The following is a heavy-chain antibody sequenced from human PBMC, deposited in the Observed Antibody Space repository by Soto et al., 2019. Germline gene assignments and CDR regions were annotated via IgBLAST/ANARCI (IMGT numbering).Heavy chain of an antibody. D-gene: IGHD3-9*01. V-gene: IGHV3-7*03. CDR3: ARGPSYSDYSNDWFFDS. J-gene: IGHJ4*02. CDR1: GFTFSGYW. CDR2: IKKDGTEK. Sequence: EVQLVESGGGFVQPGGSLRLACAASGFTFSGYWMTWVRQAPGKGLEWVADIKKDGTEKYYVDSVKGRFTISRDNDKISVYLQMNGLTVEDTAVYRCARGPSYSDYSNDWFFDSWGQGALVTVSS.